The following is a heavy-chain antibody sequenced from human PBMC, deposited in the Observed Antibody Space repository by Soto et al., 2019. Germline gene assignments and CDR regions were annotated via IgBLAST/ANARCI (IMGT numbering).Heavy chain of an antibody. J-gene: IGHJ5*02. Sequence: EVQLVESGGGLVQPGGSLRLSCAASGFTFSSYSMNWVRQAPGKGLEWVSYISSSSSTIYYADSVKGRFTISRDNAKNSLYLQMNSLRDEDTAVYYCARGLGAVVVAATPIWFDPWGQGTLVTVSS. CDR1: GFTFSSYS. D-gene: IGHD2-15*01. CDR2: ISSSSSTI. V-gene: IGHV3-48*02. CDR3: ARGLGAVVVAATPIWFDP.